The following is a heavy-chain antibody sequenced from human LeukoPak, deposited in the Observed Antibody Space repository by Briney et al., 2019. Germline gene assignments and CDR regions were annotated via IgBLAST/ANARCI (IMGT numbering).Heavy chain of an antibody. CDR3: TRQSPIYCGGDCYPFDY. CDR2: IRSKANSYAT. J-gene: IGHJ4*02. CDR1: GFTFSGSA. V-gene: IGHV3-73*01. D-gene: IGHD2-21*02. Sequence: GGSLRLSCAASGFTFSGSAMHWVRQASGKGLEWVGRIRSKANSYATAYAASVKGRFTISRDDSKNTAYLQMNSPKTEDTAVYYCTRQSPIYCGGDCYPFDYWGQGTLVTVSS.